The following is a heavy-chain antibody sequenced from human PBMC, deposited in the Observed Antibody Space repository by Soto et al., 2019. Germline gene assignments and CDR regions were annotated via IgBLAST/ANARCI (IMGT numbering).Heavy chain of an antibody. CDR1: GYTLTELS. D-gene: IGHD3-9*01. CDR3: ATDTYYDILPGGFDI. Sequence: GASVKVSCKVSGYTLTELSMHWVRQAPGKGLEWMGGFDPEDGETIYAQKFQGRVTMTEDTSTDTAYMELSSLRSEDTAVYYCATDTYYDILPGGFDIWGQGTTVTVSS. V-gene: IGHV1-24*01. CDR2: FDPEDGET. J-gene: IGHJ3*02.